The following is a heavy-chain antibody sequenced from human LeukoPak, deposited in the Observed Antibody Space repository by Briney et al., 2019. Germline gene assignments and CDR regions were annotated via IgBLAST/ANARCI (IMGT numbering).Heavy chain of an antibody. Sequence: GGSLRLSCAASGFTFSNAWMSWVRQAPGKGLEWVGRIKSKTDGGTTDYAAPMKGRFTISGDDSKNTLYLQMNSLKTEDTAVYYCTARIASRRSFDYWGQGTLVTVSS. J-gene: IGHJ4*02. CDR1: GFTFSNAW. V-gene: IGHV3-15*01. CDR2: IKSKTDGGTT. D-gene: IGHD6-6*01. CDR3: TARIASRRSFDY.